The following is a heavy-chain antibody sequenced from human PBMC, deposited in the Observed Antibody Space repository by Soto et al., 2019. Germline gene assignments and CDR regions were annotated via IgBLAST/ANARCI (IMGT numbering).Heavy chain of an antibody. J-gene: IGHJ4*02. CDR3: ARHGRGVGARPLDY. D-gene: IGHD1-26*01. CDR2: IFSNDEK. V-gene: IGHV2-26*01. CDR1: GFSLTNARLG. Sequence: QVTLKESGPVLVKPTETLTLTCTVSGFSLTNARLGVTWIRQPPGKALEWLAHIFSNDEKSYSTSLKSRLTISKDTSKSQVVLNMTNMDPVDTAPYYCARHGRGVGARPLDYWGQGTLVTVSS.